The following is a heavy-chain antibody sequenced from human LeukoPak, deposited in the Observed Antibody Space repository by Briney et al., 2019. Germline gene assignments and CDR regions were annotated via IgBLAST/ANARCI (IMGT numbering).Heavy chain of an antibody. V-gene: IGHV4-39*07. CDR1: GGSISSSSYY. CDR3: ARHPCGGSSSRRSFDY. Sequence: KPSETLSLTCTVSGGSISSSSYYWGWIRQPPGKGLEWIGSIYYSGSTYNNPSLKSRVTISVDTSKNHFSLKLSSVTAADTAVYYCARHPCGGSSSRRSFDYWGQGILVTVSS. J-gene: IGHJ4*02. D-gene: IGHD6-13*01. CDR2: IYYSGST.